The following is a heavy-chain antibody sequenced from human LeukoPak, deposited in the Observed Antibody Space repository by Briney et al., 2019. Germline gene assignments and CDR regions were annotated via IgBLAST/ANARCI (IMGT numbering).Heavy chain of an antibody. CDR3: ARSSSWYVGYYYYYMDV. J-gene: IGHJ6*03. CDR1: GYSISSGYY. D-gene: IGHD6-13*01. CDR2: IYHSGST. Sequence: PSETLSLTCTVSGYSISSGYYWGWIRQPPGKGLEWIGSIYHSGSTYYNPSLKSRVTISVDTSRNQFSLKLSSVTAADTAVYYCARSSSWYVGYYYYYMDVWGKGTTVTVSS. V-gene: IGHV4-38-2*02.